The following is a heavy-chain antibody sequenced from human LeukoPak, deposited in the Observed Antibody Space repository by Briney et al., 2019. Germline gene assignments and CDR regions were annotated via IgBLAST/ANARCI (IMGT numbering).Heavy chain of an antibody. CDR3: AKSVVGYSYAAPIFDY. J-gene: IGHJ4*02. Sequence: SGGSLRLSCAASGFTFSSYAMSWVRQAPGKGLEWVSAISGSGGSTYYAGSVKGRFTISRDNSKNTLYLQMNSLRAEDTAVYYCAKSVVGYSYAAPIFDYWGQGTLVTVSS. CDR2: ISGSGGST. V-gene: IGHV3-23*01. D-gene: IGHD5-18*01. CDR1: GFTFSSYA.